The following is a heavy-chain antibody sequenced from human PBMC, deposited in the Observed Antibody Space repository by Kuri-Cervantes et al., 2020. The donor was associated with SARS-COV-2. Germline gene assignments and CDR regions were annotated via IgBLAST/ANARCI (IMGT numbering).Heavy chain of an antibody. CDR1: GFTFSSYE. J-gene: IGHJ4*02. Sequence: GESLKISCAASGFTFSSYEMNWVRQAPGKGLEWVSYISSSGGSTYYADSVKGRFTISRDNSKNTLYLQMNSLRAEDTAVYYCAKVLEWELLSPLGDYWGQGTLVTVSS. CDR2: ISSSGGST. CDR3: AKVLEWELLSPLGDY. V-gene: IGHV3-23*01. D-gene: IGHD1-26*01.